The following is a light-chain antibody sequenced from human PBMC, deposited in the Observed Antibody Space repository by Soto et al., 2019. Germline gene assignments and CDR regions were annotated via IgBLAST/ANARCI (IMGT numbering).Light chain of an antibody. CDR2: EVS. CDR3: CSYTSRTTYV. Sequence: QSVLTQPASVSGSPGQSITISCTGTSSDVGRHNLVSWYQQHPGKAPKLMIYEVSKRPLGVSDRFAGSKSGNTASLTISGLQAEDEAEYFCCSYTSRTTYVFGTGTKLTVL. J-gene: IGLJ1*01. V-gene: IGLV2-23*02. CDR1: SSDVGRHNL.